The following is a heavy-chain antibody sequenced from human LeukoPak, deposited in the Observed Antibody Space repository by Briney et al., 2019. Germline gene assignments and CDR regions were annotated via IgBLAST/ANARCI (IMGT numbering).Heavy chain of an antibody. J-gene: IGHJ4*02. Sequence: ASVKVSCKASGYTFTSYAFSWVRQAPGQGLEWMGWISAYNGSTKYAQKFQGRVTMTTDTSTSTAYMEVRSLRSDDTAVYYCARDRSSSWYYFEYWGQGALVTVSS. CDR1: GYTFTSYA. CDR3: ARDRSSSWYYFEY. CDR2: ISAYNGST. D-gene: IGHD6-13*01. V-gene: IGHV1-18*01.